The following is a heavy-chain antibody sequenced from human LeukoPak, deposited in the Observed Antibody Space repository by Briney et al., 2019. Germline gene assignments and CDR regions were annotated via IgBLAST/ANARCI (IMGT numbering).Heavy chain of an antibody. CDR1: GFTFSSYS. V-gene: IGHV3-48*01. J-gene: IGHJ3*02. CDR2: ISSSSSTI. CDR3: ASSRRPYGGAFDI. D-gene: IGHD3-10*01. Sequence: GGSLRLSCAASGFTFSSYSMNWVRLAPGKGLEWVSYISSSSSTIYYADSVKGRFTISRDNAKNSLYLQMNSLRAEDTAVYYCASSRRPYGGAFDIWGQGTMVTVSS.